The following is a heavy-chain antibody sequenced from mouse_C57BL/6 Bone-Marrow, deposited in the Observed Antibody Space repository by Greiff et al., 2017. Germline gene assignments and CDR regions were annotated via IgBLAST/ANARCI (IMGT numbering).Heavy chain of an antibody. CDR3: ASLRYYSILWFAY. J-gene: IGHJ3*01. V-gene: IGHV5-6*01. CDR1: GFTFSSYG. CDR2: ISSGGSYT. Sequence: EVHLVESGGDLVKPGGSLKLSCAASGFTFSSYGMSWVRQTPDKRLEWVATISSGGSYTYYPDSVKGRFTISRDNAKNTLYLHMSSLKSVDTAMYYCASLRYYSILWFAYWGQGTLVTVSA. D-gene: IGHD2-5*01.